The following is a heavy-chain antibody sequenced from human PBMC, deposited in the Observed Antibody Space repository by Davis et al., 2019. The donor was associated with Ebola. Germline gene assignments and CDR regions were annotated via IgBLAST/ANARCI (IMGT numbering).Heavy chain of an antibody. J-gene: IGHJ4*02. Sequence: PSETLSLTCAVYGGSFSGYFWSWIRQPPGKRLEWIGEINQSGSTKYNPPLRSRVTLSVDTSKNQFSLKLRSVTAADTAVYYCARLSYGGNSIVAFDFWGQGTLVAVSS. CDR3: ARLSYGGNSIVAFDF. D-gene: IGHD4-23*01. CDR2: INQSGST. V-gene: IGHV4-34*01. CDR1: GGSFSGYF.